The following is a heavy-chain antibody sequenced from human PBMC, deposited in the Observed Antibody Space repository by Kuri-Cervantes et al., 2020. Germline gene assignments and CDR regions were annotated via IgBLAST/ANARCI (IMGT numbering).Heavy chain of an antibody. V-gene: IGHV3-74*01. CDR2: INSDETIT. J-gene: IGHJ4*02. D-gene: IGHD5-24*01. CDR1: GFRFSDYW. Sequence: GESLKISCAASGFRFSDYWMYWVRQAPGKGLEWVSHINSDETITNYAASVKGRFTISRDNAKNTLHVQMNSLRAEDTAVYYCARDPQDGYKRAYDYWGQGTLVTVSS. CDR3: ARDPQDGYKRAYDY.